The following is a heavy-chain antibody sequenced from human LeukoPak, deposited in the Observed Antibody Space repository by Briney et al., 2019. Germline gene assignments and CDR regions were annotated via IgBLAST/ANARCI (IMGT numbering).Heavy chain of an antibody. CDR3: ATRIAVAGFDY. CDR1: GYTFTSYG. Sequence: ASVKVSCKASGYTFTSYGISWVRQAPGQGLEWMGWINPNSGGTNYAQKFQGRVTMTRDTSISTAYMELSRLRSDDTAVYYCATRIAVAGFDYWGQGTLVTVSS. J-gene: IGHJ4*02. CDR2: INPNSGGT. V-gene: IGHV1-2*02. D-gene: IGHD6-19*01.